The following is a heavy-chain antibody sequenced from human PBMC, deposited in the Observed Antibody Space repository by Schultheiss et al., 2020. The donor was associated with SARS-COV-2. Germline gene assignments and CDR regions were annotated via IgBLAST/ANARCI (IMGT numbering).Heavy chain of an antibody. Sequence: SVKVSCKASGGTFSSYAISWVRQAPGQGLEWMGGIIPIFGTANYAQKLQGRVTMTTDTSTSTAYMELSSLRSEDTAVYYCAIGGITIFGVVMGGGMDVWGQGTTVTVSS. CDR2: IIPIFGTA. V-gene: IGHV1-69*05. J-gene: IGHJ6*02. D-gene: IGHD3-3*01. CDR3: AIGGITIFGVVMGGGMDV. CDR1: GGTFSSYA.